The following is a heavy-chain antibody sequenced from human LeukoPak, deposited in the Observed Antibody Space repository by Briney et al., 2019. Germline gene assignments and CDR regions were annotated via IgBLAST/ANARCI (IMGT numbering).Heavy chain of an antibody. CDR1: GFTFSSYW. D-gene: IGHD3-22*01. V-gene: IGHV3-7*01. J-gene: IGHJ4*02. CDR3: ARDRYDSSGYYLPFDY. CDR2: IKQDGSEK. Sequence: GGSLRLSCAASGFTFSSYWMSWVRQAPGKGLEWVANIKQDGSEKYYVGSVKGRFTISRDNAKNSLYLQVNSLRAEDTAVYYCARDRYDSSGYYLPFDYWGQGTLVTVSS.